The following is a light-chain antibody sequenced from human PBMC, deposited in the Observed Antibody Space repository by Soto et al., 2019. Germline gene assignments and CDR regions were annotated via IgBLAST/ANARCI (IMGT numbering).Light chain of an antibody. CDR3: QQYSSTFWT. Sequence: EIVLTQSPGTLSLSPGERATLSCRASQSISSSYLARYQQKPGQAPRLLVYGASSRATGIPDRFSGSGSGTDFTLTISRLEPEDFALYYCQQYSSTFWTFGQGTKV. CDR2: GAS. CDR1: QSISSSY. J-gene: IGKJ1*01. V-gene: IGKV3-20*01.